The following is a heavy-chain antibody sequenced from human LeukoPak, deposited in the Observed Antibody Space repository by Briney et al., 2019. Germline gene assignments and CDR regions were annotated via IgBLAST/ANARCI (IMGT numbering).Heavy chain of an antibody. V-gene: IGHV4-34*01. CDR3: ARLALLCSSTSCYTTGRFPYYYYYMDV. D-gene: IGHD2-2*02. CDR1: GGSFSGYY. Sequence: PSETLSLTCAVYGGSFSGYYWSWIRQPPGKGLEWIGEINHSGSTNYNPSLKSRVTISVDTSKNQFSLKLSPVTAADTAVYYCARLALLCSSTSCYTTGRFPYYYYYMDVWGKGTTVTVSS. CDR2: INHSGST. J-gene: IGHJ6*03.